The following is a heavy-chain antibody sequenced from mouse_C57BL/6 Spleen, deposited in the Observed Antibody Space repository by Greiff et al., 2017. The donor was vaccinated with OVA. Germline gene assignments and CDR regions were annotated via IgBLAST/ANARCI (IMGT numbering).Heavy chain of an antibody. J-gene: IGHJ3*01. D-gene: IGHD4-1*01. CDR2: ISYDGSN. CDR1: GYSITSGYY. V-gene: IGHV3-6*01. CDR3: AREEDWDGAWFAY. Sequence: EVKLQESGPGLVKPSQSLSLTCSVTGYSITSGYYWNWIRQFPGNKLEWMGYISYDGSNNYNPSLKNRISITRDTSKNQFFLKLNSVTTEDTATYYCAREEDWDGAWFAYWGQGTLVTVSA.